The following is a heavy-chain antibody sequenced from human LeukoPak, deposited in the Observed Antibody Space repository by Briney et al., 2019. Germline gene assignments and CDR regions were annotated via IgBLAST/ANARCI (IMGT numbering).Heavy chain of an antibody. Sequence: PSETLSLTCTVSGGSISSYYWSWIRQPAGKGLEWIGRIYTSGSTNYNPSLKSRVTISVDTSKNQFSLKLSSVTAADTAVYYCARGRRTMVRAPRGRKHAFDIWGQGTMVTVSS. CDR1: GGSISSYY. CDR2: IYTSGST. D-gene: IGHD3-10*01. V-gene: IGHV4-4*07. CDR3: ARGRRTMVRAPRGRKHAFDI. J-gene: IGHJ3*02.